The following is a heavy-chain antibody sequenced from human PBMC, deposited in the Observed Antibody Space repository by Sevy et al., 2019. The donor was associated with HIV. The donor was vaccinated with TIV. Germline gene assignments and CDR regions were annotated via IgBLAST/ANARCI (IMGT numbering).Heavy chain of an antibody. V-gene: IGHV4-39*01. CDR1: GGSISSSSYY. Sequence: SETLSLTCNVSGGSISSSSYYWGWIRQPPGKGLEWIGSIYYSGSTYYNPSLKSRVTISVDTSKDQFSLQLCFVTAADTAVYYCACLVMVRGVTTFDYWGQGTLVTVSS. D-gene: IGHD3-10*01. CDR3: ACLVMVRGVTTFDY. CDR2: IYYSGST. J-gene: IGHJ4*02.